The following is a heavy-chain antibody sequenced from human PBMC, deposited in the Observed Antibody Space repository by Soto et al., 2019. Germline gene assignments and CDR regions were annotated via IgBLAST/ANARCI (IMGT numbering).Heavy chain of an antibody. V-gene: IGHV4-59*11. D-gene: IGHD2-21*02. J-gene: IGHJ4*02. CDR2: IYNIVDT. CDR1: GDSISNHY. Sequence: PSETLSLTCGVSGDSISNHYWNWIRQPPGKGLEWIGYIYNIVDTNYNPSLKSRVTISVDTSKNQISLTLTSVTAADTAVYYCTRPGLPMVVTPAFGYWGLGTLVTVSS. CDR3: TRPGLPMVVTPAFGY.